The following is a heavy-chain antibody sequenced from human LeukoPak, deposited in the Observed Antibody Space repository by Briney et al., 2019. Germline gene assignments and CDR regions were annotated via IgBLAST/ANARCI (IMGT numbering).Heavy chain of an antibody. V-gene: IGHV3-7*01. D-gene: IGHD2-15*01. Sequence: GGSLRLSCAASGFTFSNYWMTWVRQAPGKGLEWVANIKKDGREKHYVDSVKGRFAISRDNARNSLFLQMDSLRAEDTAVYYCVRDVSDENDSASRMHLDSWGQGTLVSVSS. J-gene: IGHJ4*02. CDR1: GFTFSNYW. CDR2: IKKDGREK. CDR3: VRDVSDENDSASRMHLDS.